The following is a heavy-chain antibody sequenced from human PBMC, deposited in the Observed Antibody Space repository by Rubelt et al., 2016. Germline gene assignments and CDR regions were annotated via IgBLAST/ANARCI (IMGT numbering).Heavy chain of an antibody. D-gene: IGHD6-13*01. Sequence: QVQLQQWGAGLLKPSETLSLTCAVYGGSFSGYYWSWIRQPPGKGLEWIGEINHSGSTNYNPSLKRGVSIAVDTSKNQFSLKLGSVTAADTAVYYCARGRYSSSWYAVKNWFDPWGQGTLVTVSS. CDR2: INHSGST. CDR1: GGSFSGYY. CDR3: ARGRYSSSWYAVKNWFDP. V-gene: IGHV4-34*01. J-gene: IGHJ5*02.